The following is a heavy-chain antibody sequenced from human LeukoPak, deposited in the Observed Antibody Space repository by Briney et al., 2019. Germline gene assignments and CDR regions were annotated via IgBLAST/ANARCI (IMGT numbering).Heavy chain of an antibody. CDR3: ATLDYRNPRFDY. J-gene: IGHJ4*02. CDR1: NASISSAGYF. V-gene: IGHV4-31*03. D-gene: IGHD4-11*01. Sequence: SETLSLTCSVSNASISSAGYFWSWIRQHPGQGLEWIGWINYIDNSGSTYNNPSLKSRVSMSLDTSKNEFSLKLTSMTAADTAVYFCATLDYRNPRFDYWGQGTLVTVSS. CDR2: IDNSGST.